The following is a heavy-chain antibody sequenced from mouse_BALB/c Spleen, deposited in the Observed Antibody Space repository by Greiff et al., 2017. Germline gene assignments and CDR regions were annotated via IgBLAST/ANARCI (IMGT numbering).Heavy chain of an antibody. D-gene: IGHD2-14*01. CDR3: AKVSYAMDY. Sequence: VQLQQSGAELMKPGASVKISCKATGYTFSSYWIEWVKQRPGHGLEWIGEILPGSGSTNYNEKFKGKATFTADTSSNTAYMQLSSLTSEDSAVYYCAKVSYAMDYWGQGTSVTVSS. V-gene: IGHV1-9*01. CDR2: ILPGSGST. CDR1: GYTFSSYW. J-gene: IGHJ4*01.